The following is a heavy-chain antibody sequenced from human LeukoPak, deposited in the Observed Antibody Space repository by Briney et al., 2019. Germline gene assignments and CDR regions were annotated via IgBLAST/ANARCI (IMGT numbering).Heavy chain of an antibody. D-gene: IGHD5-18*01. CDR2: ISGSDGST. V-gene: IGHV3-23*01. CDR3: ARDRSYGYGGEYFDY. Sequence: GGSLRLSCAASGFTFSSYAMSWVRQAPGKGLEWVSAISGSDGSTYYADSVKGRFTISRDNSKNTLYLQMNSLRAEDTAVYYCARDRSYGYGGEYFDYWGQGTLVTVSS. CDR1: GFTFSSYA. J-gene: IGHJ4*02.